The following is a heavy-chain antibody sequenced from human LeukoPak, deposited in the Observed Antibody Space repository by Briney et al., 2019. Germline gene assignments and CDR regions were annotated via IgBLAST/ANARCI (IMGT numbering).Heavy chain of an antibody. D-gene: IGHD2-15*01. CDR1: GSTFSSYA. CDR3: ARDQDSSHCLDY. V-gene: IGHV1-69*05. Sequence: SVKVSCKASGSTFSSYAISWVRQAPGQGLEWMGGIIPIFGTANYAQKFQGRVTITTDESTSTAYMELSSLRSEDTAVYYCARDQDSSHCLDYWGQGTLVTVSS. CDR2: IIPIFGTA. J-gene: IGHJ4*02.